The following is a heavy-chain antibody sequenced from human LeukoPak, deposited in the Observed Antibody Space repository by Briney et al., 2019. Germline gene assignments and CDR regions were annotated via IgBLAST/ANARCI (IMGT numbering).Heavy chain of an antibody. CDR1: SASISSYY. CDR2: IQNTGGT. V-gene: IGHV4-59*01. J-gene: IGHJ4*02. Sequence: SETLSLTCTVSSASISSYYWGWIRQSPGKGLEWIGYIQNTGGTNYNPSLKSRVSISKDTSKNQFSLRVRSVTAADTAVYYCVKHGSGWSFDYWGQGTLVTVSS. D-gene: IGHD6-19*01. CDR3: VKHGSGWSFDY.